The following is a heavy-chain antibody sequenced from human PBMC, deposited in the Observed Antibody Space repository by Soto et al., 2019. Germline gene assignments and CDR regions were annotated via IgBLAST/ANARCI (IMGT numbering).Heavy chain of an antibody. D-gene: IGHD3-10*01. V-gene: IGHV3-53*01. Sequence: GGSLRLSCAASGFTVSSNYMSWVRQAPGKGLEWVSVIYSGGSTYYADSVKGRFTISRDNSKNTLYLQMNSLRAEDAAIYYCAKASGESYPGSRVFDYWGQGTRVTVSS. CDR2: IYSGGST. CDR3: AKASGESYPGSRVFDY. CDR1: GFTVSSNY. J-gene: IGHJ4*02.